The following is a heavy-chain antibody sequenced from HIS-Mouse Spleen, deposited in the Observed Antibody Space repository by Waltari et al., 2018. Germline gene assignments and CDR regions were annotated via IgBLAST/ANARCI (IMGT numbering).Heavy chain of an antibody. CDR3: ARERRNIAARHDAFDI. D-gene: IGHD6-6*01. J-gene: IGHJ3*02. CDR1: GGTLSSYA. CDR2: INPIFGTA. V-gene: IGHV1-69*01. Sequence: QVQLVQSGAEVKKPGSSVKVSCKASGGTLSSYAIRWVRQAPGQGLEWMGGINPIFGTANYAQKFQGRVTITADESTSTAYMELSSLRSEDTAVYYCARERRNIAARHDAFDIWGQGTMVTVSS.